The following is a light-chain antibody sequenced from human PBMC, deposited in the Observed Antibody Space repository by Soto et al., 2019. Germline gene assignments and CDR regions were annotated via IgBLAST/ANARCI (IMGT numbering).Light chain of an antibody. CDR1: NRDIGAYNL. V-gene: IGLV2-14*01. CDR2: EVR. CDR3: SLYTTTSTLL. Sequence: QSALTQPASVSGSLGQSITISCTGSNRDIGAYNLVSWYQQYPDTAPKLIIYEVRNRPSGVSYRFTGSRSGNTASLTISALQADDESTCCCSLYTTTSTLLFGGGTKLTVL. J-gene: IGLJ3*02.